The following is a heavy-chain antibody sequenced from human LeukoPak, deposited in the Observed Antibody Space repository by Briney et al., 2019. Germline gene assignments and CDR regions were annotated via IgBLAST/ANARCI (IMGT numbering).Heavy chain of an antibody. CDR1: GFTFSSYG. D-gene: IGHD6-19*01. J-gene: IGHJ4*02. CDR3: AKSPEVVRQWLPLGY. CDR2: ISYDGSNK. Sequence: GGSLRLSCAASGFTFSSYGMHWVRQAPGKWLEWVAVISYDGSNKYYADSVKGRFTISRDNSENTLYLQMNSLRAEDTAVYYCAKSPEVVRQWLPLGYWGQGTLVTVS. V-gene: IGHV3-30*18.